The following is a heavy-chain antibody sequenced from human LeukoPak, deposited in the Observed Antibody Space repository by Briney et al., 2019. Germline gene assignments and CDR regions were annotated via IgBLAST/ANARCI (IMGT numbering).Heavy chain of an antibody. CDR2: ISGSGGST. CDR1: GFTFSSYA. Sequence: GGSLRLSCAASGFTFSSYAMSWVRQAPGKGLEWGSAISGSGGSTYYADSVKGRFTISRDNSKNTLYLQMNSLRAEDTAVYYCAKGTYYDILTGPTYFDYWGQGTLVTVSS. V-gene: IGHV3-23*01. J-gene: IGHJ4*02. CDR3: AKGTYYDILTGPTYFDY. D-gene: IGHD3-9*01.